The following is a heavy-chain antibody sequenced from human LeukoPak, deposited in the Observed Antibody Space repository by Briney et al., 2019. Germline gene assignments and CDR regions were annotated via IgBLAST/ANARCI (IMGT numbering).Heavy chain of an antibody. D-gene: IGHD2-2*02. V-gene: IGHV4-59*08. J-gene: IGHJ4*02. CDR1: GGSISSYY. Sequence: SETLSLTCTVSGGSISSYYWSWIRQPPGKGLEWIGYIYYSGSTNYNPSLKSRVTTSLDTSKNQFSLKLNSVTAADTAVYYCARCTSTSCYNFDYWGQGSLVTVSS. CDR3: ARCTSTSCYNFDY. CDR2: IYYSGST.